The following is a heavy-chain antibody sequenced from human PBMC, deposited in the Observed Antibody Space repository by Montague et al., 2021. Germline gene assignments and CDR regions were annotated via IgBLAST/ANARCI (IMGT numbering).Heavy chain of an antibody. CDR2: IFWDDDK. V-gene: IGHV2-5*02. CDR1: GFSLGTSGVG. J-gene: IGHJ3*01. CDR3: APSIATPVVSDGFDV. D-gene: IGHD6-6*01. Sequence: PALVKPTQTLTLTCTFSGFSLGTSGVGVSWIRQPPGKALEWLALIFWDDDKRYSSSLKTRLTITKDTAKNQVVLTMTNMDPVDTATYFCAPSIATPVVSDGFDVWGQGTLVTVSS.